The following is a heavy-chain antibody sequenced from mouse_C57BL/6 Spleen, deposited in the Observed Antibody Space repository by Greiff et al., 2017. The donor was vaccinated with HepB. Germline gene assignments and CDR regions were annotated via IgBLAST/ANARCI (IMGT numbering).Heavy chain of an antibody. CDR3: TRGSNYDYAMDY. CDR2: IDPETGGT. D-gene: IGHD2-5*01. Sequence: VQLQQSGAELVRPGASVTLSCKASGYTFTDYEMHWVKQTPVHGLEWIGAIDPETGGTAYNQKFKGKAILTADKSSSTAYMELRSLTSEDSAVYYCTRGSNYDYAMDYWGQGTSVTVSS. J-gene: IGHJ4*01. CDR1: GYTFTDYE. V-gene: IGHV1-15*01.